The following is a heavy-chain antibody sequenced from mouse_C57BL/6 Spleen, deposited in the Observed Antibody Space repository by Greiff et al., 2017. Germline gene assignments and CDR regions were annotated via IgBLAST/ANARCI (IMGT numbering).Heavy chain of an antibody. J-gene: IGHJ2*01. CDR2: ISYDGSN. V-gene: IGHV3-6*01. Sequence: EVKLMESGPGLVKPSQSLSLTCSVTGYSITSGYYWNWIRQFPGNKLEWMGYISYDGSNNYNPSLKNRISITRDTSKNQFFLKLNSVTTEDTATYYCAREDTTEDYFDYWGQGTTLTVSS. D-gene: IGHD1-1*01. CDR3: AREDTTEDYFDY. CDR1: GYSITSGYY.